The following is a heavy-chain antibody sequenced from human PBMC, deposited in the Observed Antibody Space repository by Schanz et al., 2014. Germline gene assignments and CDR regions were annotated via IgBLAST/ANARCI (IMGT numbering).Heavy chain of an antibody. J-gene: IGHJ3*02. D-gene: IGHD3-10*01. CDR1: GFTFSSYG. Sequence: QVQLVESGGGVVQPGRSLRLSCAASGFTFSSYGMHWVRQAPGKGLEWVAIIWYDGSNKYYADSVKGRFTISRDNSKNTLFLQMSSLRAEDTAVYYCAKDFVIGVARGVIISHDAIDIWGQGTKVTVSS. V-gene: IGHV3-33*06. CDR2: IWYDGSNK. CDR3: AKDFVIGVARGVIISHDAIDI.